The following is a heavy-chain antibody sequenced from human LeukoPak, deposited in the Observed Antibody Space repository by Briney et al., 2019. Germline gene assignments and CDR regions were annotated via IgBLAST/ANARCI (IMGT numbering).Heavy chain of an antibody. Sequence: SVKVSCKASGGTFSSYAIRWVRQAPGQGLEWMGRIIPILGIANYAQKFQGRVTITADKSTSTAYMELSSLRSEDTAVYYCAREGGSGLNYYYGMDVWGQGTTVTVSS. V-gene: IGHV1-69*04. CDR3: AREGGSGLNYYYGMDV. CDR1: GGTFSSYA. D-gene: IGHD3-10*01. CDR2: IIPILGIA. J-gene: IGHJ6*02.